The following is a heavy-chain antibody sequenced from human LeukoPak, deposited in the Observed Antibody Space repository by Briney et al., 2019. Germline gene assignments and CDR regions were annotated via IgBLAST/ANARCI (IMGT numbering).Heavy chain of an antibody. J-gene: IGHJ4*02. D-gene: IGHD3-10*01. CDR1: GFTFSSYS. CDR3: ARSFQLLWFGELLSNYFDY. CDR2: ISSSSSTI. Sequence: PGGSLRLSCAASGFTFSSYSMNWVRQAPWKGLEWVSYISSSSSTIYYADSVKGRFTISRDNAKNSLYLQMNSLRAEDTAVYYCARSFQLLWFGELLSNYFDYWGQGTLVTVSS. V-gene: IGHV3-48*01.